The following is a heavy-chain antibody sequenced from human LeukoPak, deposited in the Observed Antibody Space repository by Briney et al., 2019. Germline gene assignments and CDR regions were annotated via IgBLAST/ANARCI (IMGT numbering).Heavy chain of an antibody. CDR3: ARVAIRLPRYYDSSGYYGARSAFDI. CDR1: GGSFSGYY. V-gene: IGHV4-34*01. D-gene: IGHD3-22*01. CDR2: INHSGST. Sequence: SETLSLTCAVYGGSFSGYYWSWIRQPPGKGLEWIGEINHSGSTNYNPSLKSRVTISVDTSKNQFSLKLGSVTAADTAVYYCARVAIRLPRYYDSSGYYGARSAFDIWGQGTMVTVSS. J-gene: IGHJ3*02.